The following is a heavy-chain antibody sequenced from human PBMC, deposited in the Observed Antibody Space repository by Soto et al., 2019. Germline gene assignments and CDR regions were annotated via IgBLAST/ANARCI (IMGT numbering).Heavy chain of an antibody. CDR2: IIPIFGTA. CDR1: GGTFSSYA. D-gene: IGHD3-22*01. J-gene: IGHJ4*02. CDR3: AGGDDYDSSGYLDY. Sequence: QVQLVQSGAVVKKPGSSVKVSCKASGGTFSSYAISWVRQAPGQRLESIGGIIPIFGTANYAQKFQGRVKITADESTSTAYMELSSLRSEDTAVYYCAGGDDYDSSGYLDYWGQGTLVTVSS. V-gene: IGHV1-69*01.